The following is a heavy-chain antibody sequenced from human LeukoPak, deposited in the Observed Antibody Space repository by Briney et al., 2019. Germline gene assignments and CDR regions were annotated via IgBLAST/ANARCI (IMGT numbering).Heavy chain of an antibody. CDR3: AKGIAVAGTGLFDY. CDR1: GFTFSSYA. CDR2: ISGSGGST. V-gene: IGHV3-23*01. J-gene: IGHJ4*02. Sequence: PGGSLRLSCAASGFTFSSYAMSWVRQAPGKGLEWVSAISGSGGSTYHADSVKGRFTISRDNSKNTLYLQMNSLRAEDTAVYYCAKGIAVAGTGLFDYWGQGTLVTVSS. D-gene: IGHD6-19*01.